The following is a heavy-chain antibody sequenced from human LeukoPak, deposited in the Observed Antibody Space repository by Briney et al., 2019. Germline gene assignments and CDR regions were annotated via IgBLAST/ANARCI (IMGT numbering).Heavy chain of an antibody. J-gene: IGHJ4*02. V-gene: IGHV1-69*04. CDR3: ARDVRYCANGVCYSFDS. D-gene: IGHD2-8*01. Sequence: GASVKVSCKASGGTFSNYAIIWVRQAPGQGLEWMGRIIPILDIANYAQKFQDRVTITADTSTTTAYMELSSLRSEDTAVYYCARDVRYCANGVCYSFDSWGQGTLVTVSS. CDR1: GGTFSNYA. CDR2: IIPILDIA.